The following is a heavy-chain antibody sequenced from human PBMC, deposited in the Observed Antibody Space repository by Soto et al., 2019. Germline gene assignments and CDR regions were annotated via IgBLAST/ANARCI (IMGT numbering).Heavy chain of an antibody. D-gene: IGHD3-10*01. CDR1: GFTFSSYG. J-gene: IGHJ1*01. CDR2: VTGNGGST. Sequence: EVQLLESGGGLVQPGGSLRLSCAASGFTFSSYGMSWVRQVPGKGLEWVSGVTGNGGSTYYADSVKGRFTISRDNSKNTLYLEINSLRAEDTAVYYCAKDDYYGSGSVGDWGQGTLVTVSS. V-gene: IGHV3-23*01. CDR3: AKDDYYGSGSVGD.